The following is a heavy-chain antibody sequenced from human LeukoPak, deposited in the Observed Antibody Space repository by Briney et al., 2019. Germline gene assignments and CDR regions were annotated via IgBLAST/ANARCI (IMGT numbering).Heavy chain of an antibody. CDR2: ISYDGSNK. Sequence: GGSLRLSCAASGFTFSSYGMHWVRQAPGKGLEWVAVISYDGSNKYYADSVKGRFTISRDNSKNTLYLQMNSLRAEDTAVYYCAKTYGDYRGQGTLVTVSS. CDR3: AKTYGDY. CDR1: GFTFSSYG. J-gene: IGHJ4*02. D-gene: IGHD4-17*01. V-gene: IGHV3-30*18.